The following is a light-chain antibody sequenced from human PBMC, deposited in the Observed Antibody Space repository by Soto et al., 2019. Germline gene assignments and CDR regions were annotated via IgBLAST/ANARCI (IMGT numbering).Light chain of an antibody. V-gene: IGLV1-44*01. CDR2: SNN. J-gene: IGLJ3*02. CDR3: ATWDDSLNAWV. CDR1: SSNIGSNN. Sequence: QTVVTQPPSASGTPGQRVTISCSGSSSNIGSNNVNWFDQLPGTAPKLLIYSNNQRPSGVPDRFSGSKSGTSASLAISGLQSEDEADYYCATWDDSLNAWVFGGGTKLTVL.